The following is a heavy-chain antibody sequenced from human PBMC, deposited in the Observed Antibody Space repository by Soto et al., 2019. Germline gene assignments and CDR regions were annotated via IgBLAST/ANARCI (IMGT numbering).Heavy chain of an antibody. J-gene: IGHJ5*02. D-gene: IGHD2-15*01. CDR1: GFTFSTYA. V-gene: IGHV3-23*01. CDR2: ISNSGHIT. CDR3: AKGGPPFLKWSGP. Sequence: PGGSLRLSCAASGFTFSTYAMNWVRLAPGKGLEWISVISNSGHITFYADSVKGRFTISRDNSKNTLYLQMNNLRADDTAAYYCAKGGPPFLKWSGPWGQGALVT.